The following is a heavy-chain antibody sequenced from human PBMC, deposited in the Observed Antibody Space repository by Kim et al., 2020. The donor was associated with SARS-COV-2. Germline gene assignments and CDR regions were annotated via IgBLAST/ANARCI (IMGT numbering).Heavy chain of an antibody. CDR3: ARGDDRSGYGMDV. CDR1: GYTFTSHG. Sequence: ASVKVSCKASGYTFTSHGLSWVRQAPGQGLAWMGWISPYSGDSRYAQKFQGRVTMTTDTSTSTVDMDLRSLRSDDTAVYYCARGDDRSGYGMDVWGQGTT. V-gene: IGHV1-18*01. D-gene: IGHD3-22*01. CDR2: ISPYSGDS. J-gene: IGHJ6*02.